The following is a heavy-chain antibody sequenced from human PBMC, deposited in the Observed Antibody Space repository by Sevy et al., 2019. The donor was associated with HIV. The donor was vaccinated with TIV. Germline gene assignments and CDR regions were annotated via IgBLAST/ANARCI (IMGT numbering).Heavy chain of an antibody. J-gene: IGHJ4*02. V-gene: IGHV3-23*01. Sequence: GGSLRLSCAASGFTFSSYAMSWVRQAPGKGLEWVSAISGSGGSTYYANSVKGRFTISRDNSKNTLYLQMNSLTAEDTAVYYCAMTTVLYYFDYWGQGTLVTVSS. D-gene: IGHD4-17*01. CDR3: AMTTVLYYFDY. CDR2: ISGSGGST. CDR1: GFTFSSYA.